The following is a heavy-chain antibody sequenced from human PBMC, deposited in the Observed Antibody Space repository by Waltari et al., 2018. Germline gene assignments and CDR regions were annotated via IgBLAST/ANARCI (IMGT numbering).Heavy chain of an antibody. CDR3: ARGLIVAGTVGYYGMDV. V-gene: IGHV1-18*04. J-gene: IGHJ6*02. CDR1: GYTFTSYG. Sequence: QVQLVQSGAEVKKPGASVKVSCKASGYTFTSYGLSWVRQAPGQGLEWMGWISAYNGNTNYAQKLQGRVTMTTDTSTSTAYMELRSLRSDDTAVYYCARGLIVAGTVGYYGMDVWGQGTTVTVSS. CDR2: ISAYNGNT. D-gene: IGHD6-19*01.